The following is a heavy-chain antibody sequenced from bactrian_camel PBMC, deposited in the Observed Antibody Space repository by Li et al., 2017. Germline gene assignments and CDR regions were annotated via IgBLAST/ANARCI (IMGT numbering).Heavy chain of an antibody. CDR2: LSSDGET. J-gene: IGHJ7*01. D-gene: IGHD7*01. CDR1: GLTFDEED. Sequence: HVQLVESGGGSVQPGGSLRLSCTISGLTFDEEDMGWYRQVPEHECEMVSTLSSDGETWYSDFVKGRFTISRDNAKNTLYLQLNSLKTEDTAMYYCPPGLYGMERWGKGTQVTVS. V-gene: IGHV3S55*01.